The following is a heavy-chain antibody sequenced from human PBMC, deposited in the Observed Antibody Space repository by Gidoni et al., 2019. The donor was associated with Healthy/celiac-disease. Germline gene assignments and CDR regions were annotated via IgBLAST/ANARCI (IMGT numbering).Heavy chain of an antibody. J-gene: IGHJ5*02. CDR3: ARAPGYSYAYAAYWFDP. CDR2: IIPIFGTA. Sequence: QVQLLQSGAEVKKPGSSVKVSCKASGCTFSSYAISWVRQAPGQGLEWMGGIIPIFGTANYAQKFQGRVTITADESTSTAYMELSSLRSEDTAVYYCARAPGYSYAYAAYWFDPWGQGTLVTVSS. V-gene: IGHV1-69*01. D-gene: IGHD5-18*01. CDR1: GCTFSSYA.